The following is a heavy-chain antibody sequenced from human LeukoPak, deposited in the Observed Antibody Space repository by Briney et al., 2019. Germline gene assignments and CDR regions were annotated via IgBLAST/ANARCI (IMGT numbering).Heavy chain of an antibody. CDR3: ARHLGGGPAATPFDY. D-gene: IGHD2-2*01. J-gene: IGHJ4*02. CDR2: IYPGDSDT. V-gene: IGHV5-51*01. Sequence: GESLKISCKGSGYSFTGYWIAWVRQMPGKGLEWMGIIYPGDSDTRYSPSFQGQVTISADKSISTAYLQWSSLKASDTAMYYCARHLGGGPAATPFDYWGQGTLVAVSS. CDR1: GYSFTGYW.